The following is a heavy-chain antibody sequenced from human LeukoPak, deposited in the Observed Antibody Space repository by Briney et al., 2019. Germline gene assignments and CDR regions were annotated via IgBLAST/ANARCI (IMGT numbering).Heavy chain of an antibody. CDR1: GGSFSGYY. V-gene: IGHV4-34*01. Sequence: PSETLSLTCAVYGGSFSGYYWGWIRRPPGKGLEWIALINYSGRTFYNPSLESRVTISVDMSKNQFSLRLNSVTAADTAVYYCARRRKDLNWFDPWGQGTLVTVSS. J-gene: IGHJ5*02. CDR3: ARRRKDLNWFDP. CDR2: INYSGRT.